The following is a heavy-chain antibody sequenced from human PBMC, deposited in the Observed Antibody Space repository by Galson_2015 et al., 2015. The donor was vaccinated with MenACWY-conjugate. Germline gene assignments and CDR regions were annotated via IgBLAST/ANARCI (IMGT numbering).Heavy chain of an antibody. V-gene: IGHV3-15*01. CDR3: TTHKPDSWGGLLFHFYMDV. J-gene: IGHJ6*03. CDR2: IKSQTDGGKI. CDR1: AFTFSNAY. Sequence: LRLSCAGSAFTFSNAYMSWARQAPGKGPEWVGRIKSQTDGGKIDYAAPVKGRFTISRDDSKNTLYLQMNSLKIEDTAVYYCTTHKPDSWGGLLFHFYMDVWGKGTTVTVSS. D-gene: IGHD2-21*01.